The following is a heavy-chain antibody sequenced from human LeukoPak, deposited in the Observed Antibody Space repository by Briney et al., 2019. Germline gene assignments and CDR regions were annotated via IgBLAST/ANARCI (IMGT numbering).Heavy chain of an antibody. V-gene: IGHV2-5*02. CDR1: GFSLSTSGVG. J-gene: IGHJ5*02. CDR2: XYWDDDK. Sequence: SGPTLVNPTQTLTLTCTFSGFSLSTSGVGVGXXXXXXXXXXXXXXXXYWDDDKRYSPSLKSRLTITKDTSKNQVVLTMTNMDPVDTATYYCAHSGIAAAGTLHWFDPWGQGTLVTVSS. D-gene: IGHD6-13*01. CDR3: AHSGIAAAGTLHWFDP.